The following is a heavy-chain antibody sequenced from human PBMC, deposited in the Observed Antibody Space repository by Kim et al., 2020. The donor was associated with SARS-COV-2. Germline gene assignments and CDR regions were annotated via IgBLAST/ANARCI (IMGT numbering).Heavy chain of an antibody. J-gene: IGHJ4*02. V-gene: IGHV3-33*01. CDR2: IWYDGSNK. D-gene: IGHD6-6*01. CDR1: GFTFSSYG. CDR3: AREQHSRIAARPHFDY. Sequence: GGSLRLSCAASGFTFSSYGMHWVRQAPGKGLEWVAVIWYDGSNKYYADSVKGRFTISRDNSKNTLYLQMNSLRAEDTAVYYCAREQHSRIAARPHFDYWGQGTLVTVSS.